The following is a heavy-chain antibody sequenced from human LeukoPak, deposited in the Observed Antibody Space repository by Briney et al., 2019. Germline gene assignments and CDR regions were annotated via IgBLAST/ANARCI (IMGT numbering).Heavy chain of an antibody. V-gene: IGHV4-34*01. Sequence: SETLSLTCAVYGGSLSGNYWRWILQPPGKGLEWIGEINHSGSTNYNPSLRSRVTISVDMSKEQFSLNLRSVTAADTAVYYCVGERDDYSYMDVWGEGTTVTVSS. CDR2: INHSGST. CDR3: VGERDDYSYMDV. J-gene: IGHJ6*03. CDR1: GGSLSGNY. D-gene: IGHD3-16*01.